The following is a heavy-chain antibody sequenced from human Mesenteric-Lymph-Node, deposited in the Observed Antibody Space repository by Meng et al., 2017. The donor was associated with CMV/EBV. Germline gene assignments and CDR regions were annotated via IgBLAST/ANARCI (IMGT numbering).Heavy chain of an antibody. CDR3: ARDRDYYDSSGPDY. CDR1: GFTFSSYA. J-gene: IGHJ4*02. CDR2: ISYDGSNK. V-gene: IGHV3-30*04. D-gene: IGHD3-22*01. Sequence: GESLKISCAASGFTFSSYAMHWVRQAPGKGLEWVAVISYDGSNKYYADSVKGRFTISRDNSKNTLYLQMNSLRAEDTAVYYCARDRDYYDSSGPDYWGQGTLVTVSS.